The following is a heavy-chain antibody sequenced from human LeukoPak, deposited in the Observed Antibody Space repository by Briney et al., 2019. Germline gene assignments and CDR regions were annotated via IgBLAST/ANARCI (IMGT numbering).Heavy chain of an antibody. J-gene: IGHJ4*02. D-gene: IGHD1-26*01. CDR1: GGSISSYY. CDR3: ARDCLFRSSQDY. CDR2: IYTSGST. Sequence: SETLSLTCTVSGGSISSYYWSWIRQPARKVLAWIGRIYTSGSTNYNPSLKSRVTMSVDTSKNQFSLKLSSVTAADTAVYYCARDCLFRSSQDYWGQGTLVTVSS. V-gene: IGHV4-4*07.